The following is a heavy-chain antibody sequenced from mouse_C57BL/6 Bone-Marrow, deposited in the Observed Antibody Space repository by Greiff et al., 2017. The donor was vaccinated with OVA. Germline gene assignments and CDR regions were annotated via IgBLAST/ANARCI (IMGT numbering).Heavy chain of an antibody. J-gene: IGHJ3*01. CDR2: FHPYNDDT. Sequence: VKLMESGAELVKPGASVKMSCKASGYTFTTYPIEWMKQNHGKSLEWIGNFHPYNDDTKYTEKFKGKATLTVEKSSSTVYLELSRLTSDDSAVYYCARPGDYDGDWFAYWGQGTLVTVSA. CDR1: GYTFTTYP. CDR3: ARPGDYDGDWFAY. V-gene: IGHV1-47*01. D-gene: IGHD2-4*01.